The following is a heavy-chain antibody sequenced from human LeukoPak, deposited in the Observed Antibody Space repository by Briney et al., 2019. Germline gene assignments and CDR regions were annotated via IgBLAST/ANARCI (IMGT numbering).Heavy chain of an antibody. CDR2: ISSTGTST. CDR3: ASVSSSWSDAVFDI. D-gene: IGHD6-13*01. Sequence: PGGSLRLSCAASGFTFSGFGMHWVRQAPGKGLEWVSYISSTGTSTYYADSVKGRFTISRDNAKNSLSLQMNSLRAEDTALYYCASVSSSWSDAVFDIWGQGTMVT. V-gene: IGHV3-48*04. J-gene: IGHJ3*02. CDR1: GFTFSGFG.